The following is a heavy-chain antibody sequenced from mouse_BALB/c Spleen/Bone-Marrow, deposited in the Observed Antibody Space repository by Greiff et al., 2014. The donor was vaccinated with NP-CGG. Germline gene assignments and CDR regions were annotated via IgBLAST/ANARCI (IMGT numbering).Heavy chain of an antibody. V-gene: IGHV14-3*02. Sequence: VQLKESGAELVKPGASVKLSCTASGFNIKDTYMHWVKQRPEQGLGWIGRIDPANGNNKYDPKFQGRATITADTSSNTAYLQLSSLTSEDTAVYYCARWLLPYGLDYWGQGTSVTVSS. J-gene: IGHJ4*01. CDR2: IDPANGNN. CDR1: GFNIKDTY. CDR3: ARWLLPYGLDY. D-gene: IGHD2-3*01.